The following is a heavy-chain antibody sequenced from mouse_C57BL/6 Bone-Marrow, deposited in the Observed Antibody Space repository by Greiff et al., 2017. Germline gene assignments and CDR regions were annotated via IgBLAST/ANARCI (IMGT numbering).Heavy chain of an antibody. J-gene: IGHJ3*01. CDR2: INPSSGYT. CDR3: ARSGYYSNYWFAY. V-gene: IGHV1-4*01. CDR1: GYTFTSYT. Sequence: QVQLQQPGAELARPGASVKMSCKASGYTFTSYTMHWVKQRPGQGLEWIGYINPSSGYTKYNQKFKDKATLTADKSSSTAYMQLSSLTSEDSAVYYCARSGYYSNYWFAYWGQGTLVTVSA. D-gene: IGHD2-5*01.